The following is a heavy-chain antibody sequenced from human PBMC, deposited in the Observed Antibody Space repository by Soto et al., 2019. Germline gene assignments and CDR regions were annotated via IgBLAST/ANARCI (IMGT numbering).Heavy chain of an antibody. J-gene: IGHJ6*02. D-gene: IGHD4-17*01. CDR1: GFTFSSYG. CDR3: ARDANDYGDYRGYYGMDV. V-gene: IGHV3-33*01. CDR2: VWYDGSGK. Sequence: GGSLRLSCAASGFTFSSYGMHCVRQAPGKGLEWVAVVWYDGSGKYCADSVKGRFTIPRDNSKNTLYLQMNSLRAEDTAVYYCARDANDYGDYRGYYGMDVWGPGTTVTVSS.